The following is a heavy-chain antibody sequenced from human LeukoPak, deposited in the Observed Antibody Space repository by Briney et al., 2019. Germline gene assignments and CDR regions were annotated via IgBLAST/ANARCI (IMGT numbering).Heavy chain of an antibody. Sequence: GGSLRLSCAASGFTFCSCWMNWVRQTPGKGLEWVANIKQDGSEKYYVDSVKGRFTISRDNAKNSLYLQMNSLRAEDTAVYYCARDPDLYAPLDYWGQGTLFTVSS. V-gene: IGHV3-7*03. J-gene: IGHJ4*02. CDR1: GFTFCSCW. CDR2: IKQDGSEK. CDR3: ARDPDLYAPLDY. D-gene: IGHD2-2*02.